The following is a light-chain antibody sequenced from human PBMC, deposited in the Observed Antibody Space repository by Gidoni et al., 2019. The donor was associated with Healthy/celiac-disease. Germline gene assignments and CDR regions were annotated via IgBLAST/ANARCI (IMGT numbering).Light chain of an antibody. CDR1: QSVSSY. J-gene: IGKJ4*01. V-gene: IGKV3-11*01. CDR3: QQRSNWPTSLT. CDR2: DAS. Sequence: EIVLTQSPATLSLSPGERATLSCRASQSVSSYLAWYQQKPGQAPRLLIYDASNRATGIPARFSGSGSGTDFTLTIRSLEPEDFAVYYCQQRSNWPTSLTFGGGTKVEIK.